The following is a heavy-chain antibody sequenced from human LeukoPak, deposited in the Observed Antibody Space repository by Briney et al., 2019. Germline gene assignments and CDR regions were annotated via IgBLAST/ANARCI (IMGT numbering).Heavy chain of an antibody. D-gene: IGHD3-16*02. Sequence: ASVKVSCKASGYTFTSYDINWVRQATGQGLEWMGWMNPNSGNTGYAQKFQGRVTMTRNTSISTAYMELSSLRSEDTAVYYCAGVKSYDYVWGSYRYRYYFDYWGQGTLVTVSS. V-gene: IGHV1-8*01. CDR1: GYTFTSYD. J-gene: IGHJ4*02. CDR2: MNPNSGNT. CDR3: AGVKSYDYVWGSYRYRYYFDY.